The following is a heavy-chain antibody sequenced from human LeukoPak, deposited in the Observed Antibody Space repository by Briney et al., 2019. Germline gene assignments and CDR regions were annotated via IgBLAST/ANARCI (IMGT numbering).Heavy chain of an antibody. CDR2: IYHSGST. Sequence: PSGTLSLTCTVFGYSISSGYYWGWIRQPPGKGLEWIGSIYHSGSTYYNPSLKSRVTISVDTSKNQFSLKLSSVTAADTAVYYCARSFSWRAGYFDYWGQGTLVTVSS. CDR3: ARSFSWRAGYFDY. V-gene: IGHV4-38-2*02. J-gene: IGHJ4*02. D-gene: IGHD6-13*01. CDR1: GYSISSGYY.